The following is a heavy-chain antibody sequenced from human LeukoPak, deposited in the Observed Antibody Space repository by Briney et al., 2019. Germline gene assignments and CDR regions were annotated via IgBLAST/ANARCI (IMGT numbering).Heavy chain of an antibody. CDR2: INPNSGGT. J-gene: IGHJ5*02. CDR1: GYTFTGYY. Sequence: ASVKVSCKASGYTFTGYYMHWVRQAPGQGLEWMGWINPNSGGTNYAQKFQGRVTMTRDTPISTAYMELSRLRSDDTAVYYCARDDGWLMYNWFDPWGQGTLVTVSS. CDR3: ARDDGWLMYNWFDP. D-gene: IGHD5-12*01. V-gene: IGHV1-2*02.